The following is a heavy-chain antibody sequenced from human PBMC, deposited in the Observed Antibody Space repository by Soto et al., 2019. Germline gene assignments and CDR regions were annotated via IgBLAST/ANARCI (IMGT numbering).Heavy chain of an antibody. CDR1: GFTFTSYA. V-gene: IGHV3-23*01. D-gene: IGHD3-22*01. J-gene: IGHJ4*02. Sequence: VGSLRISSAASGFTFTSYAMSWVRQAPGKGLEWVSTISGTGGSTYYPDSVKGRFTISRDNSKNTVYLQMNSLRAEDAAVYYCAKEMTSGYYLFDYWGQGTLVTVSS. CDR3: AKEMTSGYYLFDY. CDR2: ISGTGGST.